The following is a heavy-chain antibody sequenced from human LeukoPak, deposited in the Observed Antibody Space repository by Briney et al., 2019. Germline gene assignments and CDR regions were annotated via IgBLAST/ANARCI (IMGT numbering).Heavy chain of an antibody. CDR1: GYSFTAFY. J-gene: IGHJ4*02. CDR2: IHPRSGET. CDR3: ARDGEYGTGSYYRGCFDY. Sequence: ASVKVSCKASGYSFTAFYIHWVRQAPGQGLEWMGWIHPRSGETNYAYKFRGRVTMTRDTSISTTYMDLGSLGSDDTAVYYCARDGEYGTGSYYRGCFDYWGQGTLVTVSS. V-gene: IGHV1-2*02. D-gene: IGHD3-10*01.